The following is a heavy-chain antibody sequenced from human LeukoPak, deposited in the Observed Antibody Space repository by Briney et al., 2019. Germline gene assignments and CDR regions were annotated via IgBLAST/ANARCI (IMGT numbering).Heavy chain of an antibody. D-gene: IGHD5-18*01. CDR2: ISSSGSTI. CDR3: ARVASYGSWFDP. Sequence: GGSLRLSCAASGFTFSDYYMSWIRQAPGKGLEWVSYISSSGSTIYYADSVKGRFTISRDNAKNSLYLKMNSLRAEDTAVYYCARVASYGSWFDPWGQGTLVTVSS. V-gene: IGHV3-11*01. J-gene: IGHJ5*02. CDR1: GFTFSDYY.